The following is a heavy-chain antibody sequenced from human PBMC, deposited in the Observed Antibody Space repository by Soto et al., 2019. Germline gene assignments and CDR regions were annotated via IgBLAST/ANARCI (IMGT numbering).Heavy chain of an antibody. Sequence: PGGSLRLSCVASGLTLSDYYMTWIRQAPRRGLEWVAYISSNTKMIFYPDSVKGRFTISRDNAKNALFLEMSGLRVEDTATYYCAGSGPIPAYDSSGYRKYGFSVWGQGTKVTVSS. CDR1: GLTLSDYY. J-gene: IGHJ3*01. CDR2: ISSNTKMI. CDR3: AGSGPIPAYDSSGYRKYGFSV. D-gene: IGHD3-22*01. V-gene: IGHV3-11*01.